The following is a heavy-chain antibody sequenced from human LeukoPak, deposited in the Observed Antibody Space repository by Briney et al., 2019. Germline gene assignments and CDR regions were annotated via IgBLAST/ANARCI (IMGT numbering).Heavy chain of an antibody. J-gene: IGHJ4*02. CDR2: IDSDGSNT. Sequence: GGSLRLSCAASGFTFSSYSMNWVRQAPGKGLVWVSRIDSDGSNTNYADSVKGRFTVSRDNAKNTLYLQMNSLRAEDTAVYYCARDDYGDYYFDYWGQGTLVTVSS. CDR1: GFTFSSYS. CDR3: ARDDYGDYYFDY. D-gene: IGHD4-17*01. V-gene: IGHV3-74*01.